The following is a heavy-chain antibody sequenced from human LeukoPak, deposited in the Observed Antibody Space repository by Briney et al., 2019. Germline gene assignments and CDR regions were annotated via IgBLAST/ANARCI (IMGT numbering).Heavy chain of an antibody. Sequence: GGSLRLSCAASGFTFSSYEMNWVRQAPGKGLEWASYISSSGSTIYYADSVKGRFTISRDNARNSLYLQMNSLRAEDTAVYYCAELGITMIGGVWGKGTTVTISS. V-gene: IGHV3-48*03. J-gene: IGHJ6*04. CDR1: GFTFSSYE. CDR2: ISSSGSTI. D-gene: IGHD3-10*02. CDR3: AELGITMIGGV.